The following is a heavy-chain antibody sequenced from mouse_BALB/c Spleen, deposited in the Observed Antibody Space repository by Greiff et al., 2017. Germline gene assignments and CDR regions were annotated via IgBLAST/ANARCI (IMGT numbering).Heavy chain of an antibody. Sequence: QVQLQQPGADLVKPGASVKLSCKASGYTFTSYWMHWVKQRPGQGLEWIGEINPSNGRTNYNEKFKSKATLTVDKSSSTAYMQLSSLTSEDSAVYYCARGGITTVVAPRMDYWGQGTSVTVSS. CDR3: ARGGITTVVAPRMDY. V-gene: IGHV1S81*02. J-gene: IGHJ4*01. CDR2: INPSNGRT. CDR1: GYTFTSYW. D-gene: IGHD1-1*01.